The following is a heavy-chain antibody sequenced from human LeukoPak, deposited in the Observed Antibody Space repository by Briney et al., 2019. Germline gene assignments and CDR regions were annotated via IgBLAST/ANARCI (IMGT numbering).Heavy chain of an antibody. CDR2: ISYDGSDT. V-gene: IGHV3-30*03. CDR3: ARLHRSGNYPDLQIDY. CDR1: GYTFSSYG. Sequence: GVPLRLSCAVSGYTFSSYGVLGVRQAPGKGLEWVAVISYDGSDTYYADYVQGRFTISRDNSKNTLYRQMSSLRAEDTAVYYCARLHRSGNYPDLQIDYWGQGTVVTVSS. J-gene: IGHJ4*02. D-gene: IGHD3-22*01.